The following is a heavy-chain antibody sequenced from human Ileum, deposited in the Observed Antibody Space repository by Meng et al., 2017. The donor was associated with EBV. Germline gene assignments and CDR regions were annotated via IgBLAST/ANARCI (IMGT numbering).Heavy chain of an antibody. CDR1: GFTFSDYY. CDR2: ISSSGSTI. D-gene: IGHD3-9*01. Sequence: QGQLVDEWGGLVRPGGFLRLSCAASGFTFSDYYMSWIRQAPGKGLEWVSYISSSGSTIYYADSVKGRFTISRDNAKNSLYLQMNSLRAEDTAVYYCARAGYDILTGYQTFDYWGQGTLVTVSS. V-gene: IGHV3-11*01. CDR3: ARAGYDILTGYQTFDY. J-gene: IGHJ4*02.